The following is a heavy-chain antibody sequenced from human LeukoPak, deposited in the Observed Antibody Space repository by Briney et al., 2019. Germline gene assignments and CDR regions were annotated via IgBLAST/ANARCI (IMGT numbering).Heavy chain of an antibody. V-gene: IGHV3-30*03. CDR2: ISYDGSNK. CDR3: ARARYSYEAFDI. CDR1: GFTFSSYG. J-gene: IGHJ3*02. Sequence: GGSLRLSCAASGFTFSSYGMHWVRQAPGKGLEWVAVISYDGSNKYYADSVKGRFTISRDNSKNTLYLQMNSLRAEDTAVYYCARARYSYEAFDIWGQGTMVTVSS. D-gene: IGHD6-13*01.